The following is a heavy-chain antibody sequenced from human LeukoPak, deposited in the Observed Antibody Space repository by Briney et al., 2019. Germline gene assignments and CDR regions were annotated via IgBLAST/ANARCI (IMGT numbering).Heavy chain of an antibody. CDR1: GFTFSSYE. D-gene: IGHD3-22*01. J-gene: IGHJ4*02. CDR3: ARAPNYYDSSGYYYVGQYYFDY. CDR2: ISSSGSTI. Sequence: GGSLRLSCAASGFTFSSYEMNWVRQAPGKGLEWVSYISSSGSTIYYADSVKGRFTISRDNAKNSLYLQMNSLRAEDTAVYYCARAPNYYDSSGYYYVGQYYFDYWGQGTLVTVSS. V-gene: IGHV3-48*03.